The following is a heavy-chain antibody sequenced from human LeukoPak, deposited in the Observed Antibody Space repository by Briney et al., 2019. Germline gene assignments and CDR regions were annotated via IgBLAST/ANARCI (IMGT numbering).Heavy chain of an antibody. CDR3: ARVYRGSSSWPDY. CDR2: ITGGSTTI. CDR1: GFTFTSYS. J-gene: IGHJ4*02. Sequence: PGGSLRLSCAASGFTFTSYSMNWVRQAPGKGLEWVSYITGGSTTIYYADSVKGRFTISRDNAKNSLYLQMNSLRAEDTAVYYCARVYRGSSSWPDYWGQGTLVTVSS. V-gene: IGHV3-48*01. D-gene: IGHD6-13*01.